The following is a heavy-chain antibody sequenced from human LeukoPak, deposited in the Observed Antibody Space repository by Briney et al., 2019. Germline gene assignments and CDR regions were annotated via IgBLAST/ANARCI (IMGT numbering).Heavy chain of an antibody. Sequence: SQTLSLTCAVYGGSFSGYYWSWIRQPPGKGLEWIGEINHSGSTNYNPSLKSRVTISVDTSKNQFSLKLSSVTAADTAVYYCARGPSIQLWSDPYYYYGMDVWGQGTTVTVSS. J-gene: IGHJ6*02. CDR3: ARGPSIQLWSDPYYYYGMDV. CDR1: GGSFSGYY. D-gene: IGHD5-18*01. CDR2: INHSGST. V-gene: IGHV4-34*01.